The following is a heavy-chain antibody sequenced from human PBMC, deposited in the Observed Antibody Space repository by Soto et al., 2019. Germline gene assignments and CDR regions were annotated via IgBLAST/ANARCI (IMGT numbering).Heavy chain of an antibody. CDR3: ARDRQDDGSGHYAGFD. V-gene: IGHV3-33*01. CDR2: IYYDGSEK. J-gene: IGHJ4*02. D-gene: IGHD3-22*01. Sequence: QVQLVESGGGVVQPGTSLRLSCAASGFTFSNYGMYWVRQTPGKGLEWVAVIYYDGSEKYYADSVKGRFTVSRDNSENTLYLHMNSLRAEDTAVYYCARDRQDDGSGHYAGFDWGQGTLVTVSS. CDR1: GFTFSNYG.